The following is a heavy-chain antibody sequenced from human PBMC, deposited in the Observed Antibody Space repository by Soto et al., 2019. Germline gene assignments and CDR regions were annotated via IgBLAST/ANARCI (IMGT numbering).Heavy chain of an antibody. CDR1: SGSINNTDYY. CDR3: ARPGVTEIAPAANFFNY. D-gene: IGHD2-21*01. Sequence: PSETLSLTCSVSSGSINNTDYYWGWIRQPPGKGLEWIGTIYDRGSPYYNPSLKSRVTISLDKSKNQISLKLASVTAADTALYFCARPGVTEIAPAANFFNYWGQGTLVTVSS. J-gene: IGHJ4*02. CDR2: IYDRGSP. V-gene: IGHV4-39*01.